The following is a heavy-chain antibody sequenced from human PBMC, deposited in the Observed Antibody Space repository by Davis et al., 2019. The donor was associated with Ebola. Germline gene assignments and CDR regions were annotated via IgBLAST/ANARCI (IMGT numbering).Heavy chain of an antibody. D-gene: IGHD3-10*01. Sequence: GGSLRLSCAASGFTFSSYWMSWVRQAPGKGLEWVANIKQDGSEKYYVDSVKGRFTISRDNSKNTLYLQMHRLRAEDTAVYYCAKDSTNLLLWFGELLYPPVGMDVWGQGTTVTVYS. CDR2: IKQDGSEK. CDR1: GFTFSSYW. J-gene: IGHJ6*01. V-gene: IGHV3-7*01. CDR3: AKDSTNLLLWFGELLYPPVGMDV.